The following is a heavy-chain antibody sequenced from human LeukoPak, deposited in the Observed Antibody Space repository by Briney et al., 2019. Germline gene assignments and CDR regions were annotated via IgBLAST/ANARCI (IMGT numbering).Heavy chain of an antibody. D-gene: IGHD3-3*02. V-gene: IGHV4-59*01. CDR2: IYYSGST. CDR3: ARAFYPGYYSYMAV. J-gene: IGHJ6*03. Sequence: SETLSLTCTVSGGSISPYYWSWIRQPPGKGLEWIGYIYYSGSTNYNPSLKSRVTISVDASKNQFSLKLSSVTAADTAVYYCARAFYPGYYSYMAVWGKGTTVTVSS. CDR1: GGSISPYY.